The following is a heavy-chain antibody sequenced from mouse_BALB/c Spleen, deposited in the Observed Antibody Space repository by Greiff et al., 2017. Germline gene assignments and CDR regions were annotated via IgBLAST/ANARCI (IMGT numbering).Heavy chain of an antibody. V-gene: IGHV2-2*01. J-gene: IGHJ2*01. CDR3: ARDHYYGSSHFDY. D-gene: IGHD1-1*01. Sequence: QVQLQQSGPGLVQPSQSLSITCTASGFSLTSYGVHWVRQSPGKGLEWLGVIWSGGSTDYNAAFISRLSISKDNSKSHVFFKMNSLQADDTAIYYCARDHYYGSSHFDYWGQGTTLTVSS. CDR2: IWSGGST. CDR1: GFSLTSYG.